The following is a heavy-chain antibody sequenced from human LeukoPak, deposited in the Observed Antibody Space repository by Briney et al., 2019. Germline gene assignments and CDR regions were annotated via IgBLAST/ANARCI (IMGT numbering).Heavy chain of an antibody. Sequence: SETLSLTCTVSGGSTSSSDYYWGWIRQPPDEGLEWIASIRYSGNTYYNPSLKSRVTISVDTSKNQFSLKLNSVTAADTAVYYCARDPYDSSWGLCYFDYWGQGNLVTVSS. V-gene: IGHV4-39*01. D-gene: IGHD3-22*01. CDR3: ARDPYDSSWGLCYFDY. CDR1: GGSTSSSDYY. J-gene: IGHJ4*02. CDR2: IRYSGNT.